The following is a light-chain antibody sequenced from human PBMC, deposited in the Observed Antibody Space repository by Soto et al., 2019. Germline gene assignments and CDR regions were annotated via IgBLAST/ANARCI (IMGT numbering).Light chain of an antibody. V-gene: IGLV1-36*01. Sequence: QAVLTQPPSVSGAPRQRVTISCSGGSSNIGNNAVNWYQQFPGKAPKLLVYYDDLLPSGVSDRFSGSKSGTSASLAISGLQSEDEADYYCAAWDDSLDGVVFGGGTQLTVL. J-gene: IGLJ2*01. CDR3: AAWDDSLDGVV. CDR2: YDD. CDR1: SSNIGNNA.